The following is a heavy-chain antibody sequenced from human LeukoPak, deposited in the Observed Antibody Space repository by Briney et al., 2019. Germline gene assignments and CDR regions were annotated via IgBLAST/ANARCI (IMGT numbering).Heavy chain of an antibody. J-gene: IGHJ4*02. CDR1: GFTFDDYG. CDR2: INWNGGST. D-gene: IGHD3-22*01. V-gene: IGHV3-20*04. CDR3: AREDNDSSGYYYYFDY. Sequence: GGSLRLSCAASGFTFDDYGMSWVRQAPGRGLEWVSGINWNGGSTGYADSVKGRFTISRDNAKNSLYLQMNSLRAADTALYYCAREDNDSSGYYYYFDYWGQGTLVTVSS.